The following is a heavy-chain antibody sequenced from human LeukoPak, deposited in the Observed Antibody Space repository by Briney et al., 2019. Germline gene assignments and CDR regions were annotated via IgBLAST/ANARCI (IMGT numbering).Heavy chain of an antibody. D-gene: IGHD3-9*01. CDR3: AKGRYYDILTGHQN. CDR2: ISYDGSKK. J-gene: IGHJ4*02. Sequence: GGSLRLSCAASGFTFSSYGMHWVRQAPGKGLEWVAVISYDGSKKYYADSVKGRFTISRDNSKNTLYLQMNSLRAEDTAVYYCAKGRYYDILTGHQNWGQGTLVTVSS. V-gene: IGHV3-30*18. CDR1: GFTFSSYG.